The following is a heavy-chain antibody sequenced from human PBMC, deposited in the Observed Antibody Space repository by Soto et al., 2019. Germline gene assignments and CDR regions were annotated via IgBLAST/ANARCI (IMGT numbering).Heavy chain of an antibody. J-gene: IGHJ3*02. V-gene: IGHV1-69*01. D-gene: IGHD6-19*01. CDR1: GGTFSSYA. Sequence: QVQLVQSGAEVKKPGSSVKVSCKASGGTFSSYAISWVRQAPGQGLEWMGGIIPIFGTANYAQKFQGRVTITADESTSTAYMELSSLRSEDTAVYYCARGAMDYIAVAGDAFDIWGQGTMVTVSS. CDR3: ARGAMDYIAVAGDAFDI. CDR2: IIPIFGTA.